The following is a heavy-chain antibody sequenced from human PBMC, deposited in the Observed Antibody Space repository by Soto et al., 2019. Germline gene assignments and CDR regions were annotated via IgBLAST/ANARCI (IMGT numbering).Heavy chain of an antibody. D-gene: IGHD2-8*02. V-gene: IGHV3-30*04. CDR1: GFTLNNYA. CDR2: ISYNEKNR. J-gene: IGHJ4*02. CDR3: VRDGVEYVVSGLYYFDH. Sequence: QVQLVESGGGVVQPGTSLRLSCSASGFTLNNYAMHWVRQVPGKGLEWLAFISYNEKNRYYGDSVRGRFTISRDDSKNTLYLHMNSLRSEDTAVYYCVRDGVEYVVSGLYYFDHWGQGTLVTVSS.